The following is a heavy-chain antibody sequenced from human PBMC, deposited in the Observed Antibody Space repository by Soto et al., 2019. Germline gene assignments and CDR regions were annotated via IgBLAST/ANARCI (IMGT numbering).Heavy chain of an antibody. Sequence: SETLSLTCTVSGGSISSSSYYWGWIRQPPGKGLEWIGSIYYSGSTYYNPSLKSRVTISVDTSKNQFSLKLSSVTAADTAVYYCARLRVTRDAFDIWGQGTMVTVSS. CDR1: GGSISSSSYY. D-gene: IGHD4-17*01. V-gene: IGHV4-39*01. CDR3: ARLRVTRDAFDI. J-gene: IGHJ3*02. CDR2: IYYSGST.